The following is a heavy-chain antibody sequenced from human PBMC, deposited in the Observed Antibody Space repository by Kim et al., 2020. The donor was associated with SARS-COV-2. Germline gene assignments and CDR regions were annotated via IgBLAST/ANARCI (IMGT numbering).Heavy chain of an antibody. Sequence: GGSLRLSCAASGFTFSSYGMHWVRQAPGKGLEWVAVISYDGSNKYYADSVKGRFTISRDNSKNTLYLQMNSLRAEDTAVYYCAKDLGGTSHFDYWGQGTLVTVSS. CDR1: GFTFSSYG. CDR2: ISYDGSNK. CDR3: AKDLGGTSHFDY. D-gene: IGHD2-2*01. J-gene: IGHJ4*02. V-gene: IGHV3-30*18.